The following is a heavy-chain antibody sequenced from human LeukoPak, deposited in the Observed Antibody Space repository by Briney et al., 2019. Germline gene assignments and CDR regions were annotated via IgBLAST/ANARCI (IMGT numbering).Heavy chain of an antibody. CDR1: GYTFTNYD. CDR3: ARGRVCSGGTCYSGRDYFDY. V-gene: IGHV1-8*01. J-gene: IGHJ4*02. Sequence: VASVKVSCKTSGYTFTNYDIHWVRQATGQGLEWLGWMNPNSGNTGYAQKFQGRVTMTRNTSISTAYMELSSLRSEDTAVYYCARGRVCSGGTCYSGRDYFDYWGQGTLVTVSS. CDR2: MNPNSGNT. D-gene: IGHD2-15*01.